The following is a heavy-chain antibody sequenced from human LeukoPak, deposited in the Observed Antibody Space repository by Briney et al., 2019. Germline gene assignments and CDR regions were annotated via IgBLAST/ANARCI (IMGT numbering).Heavy chain of an antibody. CDR1: VYSFTVYY. CDR3: ARGRSSAFYI. D-gene: IGHD5-24*01. Sequence: ASVTVSLTGSVYSFTVYYIQWVRKAPGQRVGWVGGRNPNIDDTNYAQNFHGKATIPRNTSISTAYMVLSRLRSDDTTGSYCARGRSSAFYIWGQGTMFTVSS. CDR2: RNPNIDDT. J-gene: IGHJ3*02. V-gene: IGHV1-2*02.